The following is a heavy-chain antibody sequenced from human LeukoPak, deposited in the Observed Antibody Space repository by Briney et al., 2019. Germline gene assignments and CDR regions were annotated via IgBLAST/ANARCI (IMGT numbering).Heavy chain of an antibody. CDR2: ISWNSGSI. J-gene: IGHJ3*02. Sequence: QSGGSLRLSCAASGFTFDDYAMHWVRQAAGKGLEWVSGISWNSGSIGYADSVKGRFTISRDNAKNSLYLQMNSLRAEDTALYYCAKDIGYGGNSYAFDIWGQGTMVTVSS. CDR1: GFTFDDYA. D-gene: IGHD4-23*01. CDR3: AKDIGYGGNSYAFDI. V-gene: IGHV3-9*01.